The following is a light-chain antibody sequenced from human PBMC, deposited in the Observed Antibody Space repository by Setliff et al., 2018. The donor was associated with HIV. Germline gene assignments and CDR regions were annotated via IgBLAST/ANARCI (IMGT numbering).Light chain of an antibody. CDR2: EVT. Sequence: QSVLTQPASMSGSPGQSITISCTGTSSDVGGYSLVSWYQQHPGKAPKLIIYEVTNRASGVSNRFSGSKSGNTASLTISGLQAEDEADYYCSSYAITNTLPFGTGTRSPS. V-gene: IGLV2-14*03. CDR3: SSYAITNTLP. J-gene: IGLJ1*01. CDR1: SSDVGGYSL.